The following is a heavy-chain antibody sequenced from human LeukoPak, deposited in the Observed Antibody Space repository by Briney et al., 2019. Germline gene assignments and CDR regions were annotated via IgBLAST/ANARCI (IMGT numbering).Heavy chain of an antibody. Sequence: GGSLRLSCAASGFSFSSYWMHWVRQAPGKGLVWVSRINSDGSTINYADSVKGRFTISRDNAKNTLSLQMNSLRAEDTAVYYCAKDVGGGSPAVDYWGQGTLVTVSS. CDR3: AKDVGGGSPAVDY. D-gene: IGHD2-15*01. J-gene: IGHJ4*02. CDR2: INSDGSTI. V-gene: IGHV3-74*01. CDR1: GFSFSSYW.